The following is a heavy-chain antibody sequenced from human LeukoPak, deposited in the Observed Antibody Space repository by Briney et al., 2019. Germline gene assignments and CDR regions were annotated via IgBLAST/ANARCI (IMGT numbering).Heavy chain of an antibody. CDR1: GFTFSSYW. CDR3: ARDSSGWYSWGIGDY. Sequence: GGSLRLSCAASGFTFSSYWMSWVRQAPGKGLEWVANIKQDGSEKYYVDSVKGRFTISRDNAKNSLYLQMNSLRAEDTAVYYCARDSSGWYSWGIGDYWGQGTLVTVSS. V-gene: IGHV3-7*01. D-gene: IGHD6-19*01. CDR2: IKQDGSEK. J-gene: IGHJ4*02.